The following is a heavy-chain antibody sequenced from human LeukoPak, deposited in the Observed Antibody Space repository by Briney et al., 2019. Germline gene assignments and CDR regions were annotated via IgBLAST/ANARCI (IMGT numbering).Heavy chain of an antibody. CDR2: INPSGGAT. Sequence: ASVKVSCKASGYTFTSYYMHWVRQAPGQGLEWMGIINPSGGATDYAQNFQGRVTMTRDMSTSTVYMELSSLRSEDTAVYYCARAPIAVAGTGDWFDPWGQGTLVTVSS. CDR3: ARAPIAVAGTGDWFDP. V-gene: IGHV1-46*01. J-gene: IGHJ5*02. D-gene: IGHD6-19*01. CDR1: GYTFTSYY.